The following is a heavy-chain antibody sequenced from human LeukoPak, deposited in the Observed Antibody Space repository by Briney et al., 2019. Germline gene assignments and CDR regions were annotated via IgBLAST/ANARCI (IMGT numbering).Heavy chain of an antibody. Sequence: ASVNVSCKTSGYTFTIHYMNWVRQAPGQGLEWMGRINPTTGVANYAQKFQGRITVTRDTSINTDYMELSNLTSDDTAVYYCARLDRNYYYLDVWGQETTVTVSS. J-gene: IGHJ6*03. CDR1: GYTFTIHY. V-gene: IGHV1-2*06. CDR2: INPTTGVA. D-gene: IGHD1-1*01. CDR3: ARLDRNYYYLDV.